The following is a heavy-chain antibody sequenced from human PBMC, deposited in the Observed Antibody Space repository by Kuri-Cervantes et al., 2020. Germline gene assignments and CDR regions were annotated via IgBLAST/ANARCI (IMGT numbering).Heavy chain of an antibody. CDR3: ARVSPRPDIVAKPYYYYGMDV. V-gene: IGHV4-4*07. CDR1: GGSITSYY. D-gene: IGHD5-12*01. CDR2: IYISGST. J-gene: IGHJ6*02. Sequence: SETLSLTCTVSGGSITSYYWSWIRQPAGKGLEWIGRIYISGSTNSNPSLKSRVTMSVDTSKNQFSLKLSSVTAADTAVYYCARVSPRPDIVAKPYYYYGMDVWGQGTTVTVSS.